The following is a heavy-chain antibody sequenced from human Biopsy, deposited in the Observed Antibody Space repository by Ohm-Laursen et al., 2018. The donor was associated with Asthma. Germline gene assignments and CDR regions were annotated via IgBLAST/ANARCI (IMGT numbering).Heavy chain of an antibody. CDR3: ARDAWELQKPYAYYFDY. CDR1: GFTFSSYA. D-gene: IGHD1-26*01. CDR2: ISYDGSNK. V-gene: IGHV3-30-3*01. Sequence: SLRLSCTASGFTFSSYAMHWVRQAPGKGLERVAVISYDGSNKYYADSVKGRFTISRDNSRNTLYLQMNSLRAEDTAVYYCARDAWELQKPYAYYFDYWGQGTLVTVSS. J-gene: IGHJ4*02.